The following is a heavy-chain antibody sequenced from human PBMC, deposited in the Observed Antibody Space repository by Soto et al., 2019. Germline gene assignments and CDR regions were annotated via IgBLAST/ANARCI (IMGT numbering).Heavy chain of an antibody. Sequence: GASVKVSCKASGYKFISHYIHCVRRSPLVGLEWMGIINPNGGGTDYAQKFQGRVTMTTDTYASTVHMELSSLRSEDTAAYFCARDSSASATSYSFDYWGQGTLVTVSS. CDR3: ARDSSASATSYSFDY. CDR2: INPNGGGT. CDR1: GYKFISHY. J-gene: IGHJ4*02. V-gene: IGHV1-46*01. D-gene: IGHD3-10*01.